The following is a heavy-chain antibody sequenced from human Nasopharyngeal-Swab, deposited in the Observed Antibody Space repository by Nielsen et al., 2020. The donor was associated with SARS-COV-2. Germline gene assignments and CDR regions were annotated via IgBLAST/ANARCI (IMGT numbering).Heavy chain of an antibody. V-gene: IGHV3-7*01. D-gene: IGHD2-2*01. Sequence: GGSLRLSCAASGFTFSSYWMSWVRQAPGKGLEWVANIKQDGSEKYYVDSVKGRFTTSRDNAKNSLYLQMNSLRAEDTAVYYCAREGVVPAAMLDYWGQGTLVTVSS. J-gene: IGHJ4*02. CDR3: AREGVVPAAMLDY. CDR2: IKQDGSEK. CDR1: GFTFSSYW.